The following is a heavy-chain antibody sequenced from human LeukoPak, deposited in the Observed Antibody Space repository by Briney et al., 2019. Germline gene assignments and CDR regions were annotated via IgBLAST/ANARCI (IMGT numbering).Heavy chain of an antibody. J-gene: IGHJ5*02. Sequence: ASVKVSCKASGYTFTSYDINWVRQATGQGLEWMGWMNPNSGNTGYAQKFQGRVTMTRNTSISTAYMELSSLRSEDTAVYYCARRCRETIAAAGTHNWFDPWGQGTLVTVSS. CDR1: GYTFTSYD. CDR3: ARRCRETIAAAGTHNWFDP. V-gene: IGHV1-8*01. D-gene: IGHD6-13*01. CDR2: MNPNSGNT.